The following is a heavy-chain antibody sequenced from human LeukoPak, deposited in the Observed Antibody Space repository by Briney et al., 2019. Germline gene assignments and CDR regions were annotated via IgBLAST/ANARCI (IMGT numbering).Heavy chain of an antibody. CDR2: MNPNSGNT. Sequence: ASVKVSCKASGYTFTSYDLNWVRQATGQGLEWIGWMNPNSGNTGYAQKFQGRVTMTEDTSTDTAYMELSSLRSEDTAVYYCATGSSIRSGFDYWGQGTLVTVSS. CDR3: ATGSSIRSGFDY. D-gene: IGHD3-10*01. CDR1: GYTFTSYD. J-gene: IGHJ4*02. V-gene: IGHV1-8*01.